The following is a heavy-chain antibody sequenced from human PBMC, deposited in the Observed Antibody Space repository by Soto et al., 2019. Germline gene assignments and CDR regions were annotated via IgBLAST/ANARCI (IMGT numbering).Heavy chain of an antibody. Sequence: QVQLQESGPGLVKPSETLSLTCTVSGGSISSYYWSWIRQPPGQGLEWIGYIYYSGSTNYNPSLKSRGTISVDTSKNQFSLKRSSVTAADTAVYYCARLIVIPVYGGHFDYWGQGTLVTASS. V-gene: IGHV4-59*01. D-gene: IGHD3-16*02. CDR1: GGSISSYY. CDR2: IYYSGST. J-gene: IGHJ4*02. CDR3: ARLIVIPVYGGHFDY.